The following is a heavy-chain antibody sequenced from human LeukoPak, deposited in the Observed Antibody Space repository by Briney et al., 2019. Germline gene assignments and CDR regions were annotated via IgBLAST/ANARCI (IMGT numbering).Heavy chain of an antibody. CDR3: AKDRSRVAAAGTPFDY. Sequence: PGGSLSLSCAASGFTFSSYGMHWVRQAPGKGMEWVAFIRYDGSNKYYADSVKGRFTISRDNSKNTLYLQMNSLRAEDTAVYYCAKDRSRVAAAGTPFDYWGQGTLVTVSS. J-gene: IGHJ4*02. CDR2: IRYDGSNK. CDR1: GFTFSSYG. D-gene: IGHD6-13*01. V-gene: IGHV3-30*02.